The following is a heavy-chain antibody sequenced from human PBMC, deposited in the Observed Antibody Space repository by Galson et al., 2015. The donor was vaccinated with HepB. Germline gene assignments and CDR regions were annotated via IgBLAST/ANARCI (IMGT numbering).Heavy chain of an antibody. CDR3: ARDRLSSNWASPANY. V-gene: IGHV3-7*03. D-gene: IGHD6-19*01. CDR1: GFTFSDYW. Sequence: SLRLSCAASGFTFSDYWMRWVRQAPGKGLEWVANIKQDGSEKYYVDSVKGRFTISRDNAKNSLYLQMDSLRAEDTAMYYCARDRLSSNWASPANYWGQGTLVTVSS. CDR2: IKQDGSEK. J-gene: IGHJ4*02.